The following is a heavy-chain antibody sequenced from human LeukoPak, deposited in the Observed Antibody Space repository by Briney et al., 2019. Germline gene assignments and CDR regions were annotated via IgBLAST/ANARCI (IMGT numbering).Heavy chain of an antibody. CDR1: GGSFSGYY. Sequence: SETLSLTCAVYGGSFSGYYWSWIRQPPGKGLEWIGEINHSGSTNYNPSLKSRVTISVDTSKNQFSLKLSSVTAADTAVYYCASRSTTHFDYWGQGTLVTVSS. CDR2: INHSGST. J-gene: IGHJ4*02. CDR3: ASRSTTHFDY. D-gene: IGHD5/OR15-5a*01. V-gene: IGHV4-34*01.